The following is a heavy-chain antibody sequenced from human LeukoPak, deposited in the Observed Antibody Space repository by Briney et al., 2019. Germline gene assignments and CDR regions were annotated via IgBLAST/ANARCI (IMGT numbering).Heavy chain of an antibody. CDR2: IKQDGSEK. CDR1: GFTFSSYW. CDR3: ARDVWGSSWAYYFDY. Sequence: GGSLRLSCAASGFTFSSYWMSWVRQAPGKGLEWVANIKQDGSEKYYVDSVKGRFTISRDNAKNSLYLQMNSLRAEDTAVYYCARDVWGSSWAYYFDYWGQGTLVTVSS. J-gene: IGHJ4*02. D-gene: IGHD6-13*01. V-gene: IGHV3-7*01.